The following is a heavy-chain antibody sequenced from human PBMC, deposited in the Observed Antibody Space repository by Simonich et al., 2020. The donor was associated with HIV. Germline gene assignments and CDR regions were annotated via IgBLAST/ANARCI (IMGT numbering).Heavy chain of an antibody. Sequence: QVQLQQWGAGLLKPSETLSLTCAVYGGSFRGYSWSWIRPPPGKGLEWIGEINHRVCTNNHPSLKGRVTISVDTSKNQCSLKLGSGTAADTAVYYCARHRATRDSSSWYGHYYYYGMDVWGQGTTVTVSS. CDR1: GGSFRGYS. D-gene: IGHD6-13*01. CDR2: INHRVCT. V-gene: IGHV4-34*01. CDR3: ARHRATRDSSSWYGHYYYYGMDV. J-gene: IGHJ6*02.